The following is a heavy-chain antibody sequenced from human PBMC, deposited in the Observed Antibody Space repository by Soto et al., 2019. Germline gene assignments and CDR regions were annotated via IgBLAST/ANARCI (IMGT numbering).Heavy chain of an antibody. CDR2: ISSSGSTI. Sequence: PGGSLRLSCAASGFTFSDYDMSWIRQAPGKGLEWVSYISSSGSTIYYADSVKGRFTISRDNAKNSLYLQMNSLRAEDTAVYYCARGQGRGATTGGGFNYYGMDVWGQGTTVTVSS. V-gene: IGHV3-11*01. CDR3: ARGQGRGATTGGGFNYYGMDV. J-gene: IGHJ6*02. D-gene: IGHD4-17*01. CDR1: GFTFSDYD.